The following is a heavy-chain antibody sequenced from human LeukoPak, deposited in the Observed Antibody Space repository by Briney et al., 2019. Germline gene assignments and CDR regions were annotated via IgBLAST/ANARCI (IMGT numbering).Heavy chain of an antibody. Sequence: PGGSLRLSCAASGFTFSSYAMHWVRQVPGKGLEWVAVISYDGSNKYYADSVKGRFTISRDNSKNTLYLQMNGLRAEDTAVYFCAREFGSGTFDWGQGTLATVSS. V-gene: IGHV3-30*14. CDR2: ISYDGSNK. CDR1: GFTFSSYA. CDR3: AREFGSGTFD. J-gene: IGHJ4*02. D-gene: IGHD2-2*01.